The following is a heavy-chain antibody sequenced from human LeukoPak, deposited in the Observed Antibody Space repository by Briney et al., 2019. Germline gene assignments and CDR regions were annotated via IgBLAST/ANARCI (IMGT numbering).Heavy chain of an antibody. Sequence: PGGFLRLSCAASRFTFSSYWMSWVRQAPGKGLEWVANIKQDGSGKYYVDSVKGRFTISRDNAKNSLYLQMNSLRAENTAVYYCARDRGNQRGYYYYYMDVWGKGTTVTVSS. V-gene: IGHV3-7*01. CDR1: RFTFSSYW. D-gene: IGHD1-14*01. CDR3: ARDRGNQRGYYYYYMDV. J-gene: IGHJ6*03. CDR2: IKQDGSGK.